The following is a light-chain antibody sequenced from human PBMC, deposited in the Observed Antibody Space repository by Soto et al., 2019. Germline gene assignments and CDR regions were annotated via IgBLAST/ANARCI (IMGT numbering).Light chain of an antibody. CDR3: QQYKA. CDR2: AES. V-gene: IGKV1-5*01. CDR1: QPISSW. J-gene: IGKJ1*01. Sequence: DIKRIHFPPTLFGTERHRGTISCRASQPISSWLAWHQQKPGKTPKLLINAESTLQSRVPSRFSGSGSGTEFSLTITSLQPEDFATYYCQQYKAFCQGTKVDI.